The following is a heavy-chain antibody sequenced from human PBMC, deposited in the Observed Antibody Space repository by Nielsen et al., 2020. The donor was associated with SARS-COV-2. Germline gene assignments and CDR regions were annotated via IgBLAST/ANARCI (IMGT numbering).Heavy chain of an antibody. Sequence: GGFLRPSFPPFGFTSISYAITWSRQPPGKGLEWFSAFSGSGVITYYEDSVKGRFTISRDNPKNTLYLQMNSLRAEDTDVYYFAGGTTIRFDHWGQGTLVTVSS. J-gene: IGHJ5*02. D-gene: IGHD4-17*01. CDR3: AGGTTIRFDH. CDR2: FSGSGVIT. V-gene: IGHV3-23*01. CDR1: GFTSISYA.